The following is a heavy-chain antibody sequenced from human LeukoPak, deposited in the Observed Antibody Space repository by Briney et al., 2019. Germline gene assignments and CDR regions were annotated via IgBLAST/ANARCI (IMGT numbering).Heavy chain of an antibody. Sequence: GGSLRLSCVASGFIFSTYSMNWVRQVPGKGLEWISYISGSSTTIYYADSVKGRFTISRDNGKNSLYLQMHSLRAEDTALYYCARTDVFDIWGKGKMVTVSS. CDR2: ISGSSTTI. J-gene: IGHJ3*02. CDR3: ARTDVFDI. V-gene: IGHV3-48*01. CDR1: GFIFSTYS.